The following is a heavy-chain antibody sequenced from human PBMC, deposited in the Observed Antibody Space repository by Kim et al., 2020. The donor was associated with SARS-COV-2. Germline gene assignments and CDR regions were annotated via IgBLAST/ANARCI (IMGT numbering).Heavy chain of an antibody. D-gene: IGHD1-1*01. CDR2: IKGDGSTA. Sequence: GGSLRLSCAASGFSFNSYYMHWVRQAPGKGLVWVSYIKGDGSTADYADSVKGRCTISRDNARNTLFLQMNSLRTDDTGVYYCVRGTNNWYGIDYWGQGTLVTVSS. CDR1: GFSFNSYY. V-gene: IGHV3-74*01. CDR3: VRGTNNWYGIDY. J-gene: IGHJ4*02.